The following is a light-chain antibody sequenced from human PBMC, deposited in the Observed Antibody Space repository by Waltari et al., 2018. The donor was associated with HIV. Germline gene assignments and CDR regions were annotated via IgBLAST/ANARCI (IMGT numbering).Light chain of an antibody. Sequence: QSVLTQPPSASGTPGQRVTISCSGSSSNIGDNAVHWYQQLPGTAPKLLIYSNSQRPSGVPDRFSGSKSGTSASLAISGLQSDDEADYYCAAWDDSLNGWVFGGGTKLTVL. CDR3: AAWDDSLNGWV. J-gene: IGLJ3*02. V-gene: IGLV1-44*01. CDR1: SSNIGDNA. CDR2: SNS.